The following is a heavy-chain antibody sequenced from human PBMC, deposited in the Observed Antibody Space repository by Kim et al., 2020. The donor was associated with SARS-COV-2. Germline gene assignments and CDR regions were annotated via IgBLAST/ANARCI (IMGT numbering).Heavy chain of an antibody. CDR3: ARGPLRYFDWLGADY. V-gene: IGHV1-8*01. J-gene: IGHJ4*02. Sequence: QKFQDRVTMTRNTSISTAYMELSSLRSEDTAVYYCARGPLRYFDWLGADYWGQGTLVTVSS. D-gene: IGHD3-9*01.